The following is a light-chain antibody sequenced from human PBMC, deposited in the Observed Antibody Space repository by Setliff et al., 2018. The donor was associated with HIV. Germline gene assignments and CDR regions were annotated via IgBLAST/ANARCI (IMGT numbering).Light chain of an antibody. CDR2: GAS. Sequence: EIVMTQSPATLSVSPGERATLSCRASQSVGSNLAWYQQKPGLVPRLLIYGASTRATGIPARFSGSGSGTEFTLTISSLQSGDFAVYYCQQYNKWPPLTFGGGTKVDIK. V-gene: IGKV3-15*01. J-gene: IGKJ4*01. CDR1: QSVGSN. CDR3: QQYNKWPPLT.